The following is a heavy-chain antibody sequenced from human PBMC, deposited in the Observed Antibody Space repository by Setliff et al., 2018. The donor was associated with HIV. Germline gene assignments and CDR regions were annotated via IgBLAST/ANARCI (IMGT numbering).Heavy chain of an antibody. Sequence: GASVKVSCKASGYSFTGYYVNWVRQAPGQGLEWMGRINPKSGATNLAQKFQGRVTLTRDTSVTTVYMELTSLRSDDTAVYYCARKDGVGYCDGNSCYGIGPIDFWGQGSLVTVSS. CDR3: ARKDGVGYCDGNSCYGIGPIDF. V-gene: IGHV1-2*06. J-gene: IGHJ4*02. CDR1: GYSFTGYY. D-gene: IGHD2-15*01. CDR2: INPKSGAT.